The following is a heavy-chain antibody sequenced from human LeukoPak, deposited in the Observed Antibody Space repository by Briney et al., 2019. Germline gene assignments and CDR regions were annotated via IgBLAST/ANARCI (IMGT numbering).Heavy chain of an antibody. CDR2: INPNSGGT. CDR3: ARARVLGYDILTGYAKKDAFDI. D-gene: IGHD3-9*01. CDR1: GYTFTGYY. J-gene: IGHJ3*02. Sequence: VASVKVSCKASGYTFTGYYMHWVRQAPGQGLEWMGWINPNSGGTNYAQKFQGRVTMTRDTSISTAYMELSRLRSDDTAVYYCARARVLGYDILTGYAKKDAFDIWGQGTMVTVSS. V-gene: IGHV1-2*02.